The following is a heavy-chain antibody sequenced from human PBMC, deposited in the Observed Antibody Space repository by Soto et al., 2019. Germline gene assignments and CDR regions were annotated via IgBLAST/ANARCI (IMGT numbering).Heavy chain of an antibody. V-gene: IGHV4-31*03. Sequence: QAQLQESGPGLVKPSQTLSLTCTVSGGSISSGGYYWSWIRQHPGKGLEWIGETYYSRTTYYRPSLDTRVTLSVDTSQNQSSLKPSSVPAANTAMDFCARTPRIWGQGTIVTVSS. J-gene: IGHJ4*02. CDR3: ARTPRI. CDR2: TYYSRTT. CDR1: GGSISSGGYY.